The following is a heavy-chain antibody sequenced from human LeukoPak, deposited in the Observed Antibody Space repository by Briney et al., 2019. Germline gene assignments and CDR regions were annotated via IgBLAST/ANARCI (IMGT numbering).Heavy chain of an antibody. J-gene: IGHJ3*02. CDR3: ARDYYYDSSGSLNDAFDI. V-gene: IGHV4-4*07. CDR2: IYSSGST. Sequence: TSETLSRTCTVSGGSSSNYYWSWIRQPAGKGLEWIGRIYSSGSTNYNPSLKSRVTMSVDTSKNQFSLRLSSVTAADAAVYYCARDYYYDSSGSLNDAFDIWGQGTMVTVSS. CDR1: GGSSSNYY. D-gene: IGHD3-22*01.